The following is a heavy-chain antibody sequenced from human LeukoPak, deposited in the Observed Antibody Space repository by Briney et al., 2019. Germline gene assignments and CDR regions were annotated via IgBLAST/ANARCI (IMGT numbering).Heavy chain of an antibody. Sequence: GGSLRLSCSASGFTFSSYSMNWVRQAPGKGLEWVSFISTSSAYIFYADSVKGRFTISRDNAKNSLYLQMNGLRAEDTALYYCARDRSGGSGSTTWGQGTLVTVSS. CDR3: ARDRSGGSGSTT. CDR1: GFTFSSYS. CDR2: ISTSSAYI. D-gene: IGHD2-15*01. V-gene: IGHV3-21*01. J-gene: IGHJ5*02.